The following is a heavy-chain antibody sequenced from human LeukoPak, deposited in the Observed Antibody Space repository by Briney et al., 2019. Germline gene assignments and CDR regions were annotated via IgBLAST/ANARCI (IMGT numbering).Heavy chain of an antibody. D-gene: IGHD3-10*01. J-gene: IGHJ4*02. CDR2: INHSGST. V-gene: IGHV4-34*01. Sequence: SETLSLTCAVYGGSFSGYYWSWIRQPPGEGLEWIGEINHSGSTNYNPSLKSRVTISVDTSKNQFSLKLSSVTAADTAVYYCARGRVVRGVIIKPGYYFDYWGQGTLVTVSS. CDR3: ARGRVVRGVIIKPGYYFDY. CDR1: GGSFSGYY.